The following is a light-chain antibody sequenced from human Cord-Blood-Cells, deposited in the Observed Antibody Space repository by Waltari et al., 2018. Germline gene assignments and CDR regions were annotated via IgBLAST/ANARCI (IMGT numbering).Light chain of an antibody. Sequence: DIVMTQSPDSLAVSLGERATINCKSSQSVLYSSNNKNYLAWYQQKPGQPPKLLIYWASTWESGVPDRFSGSGSGTDFTLIISSLQAEDVAVYYCQQYYSTLTFGGGTKVEIK. V-gene: IGKV4-1*01. CDR2: WAS. CDR1: QSVLYSSNNKNY. J-gene: IGKJ4*01. CDR3: QQYYSTLT.